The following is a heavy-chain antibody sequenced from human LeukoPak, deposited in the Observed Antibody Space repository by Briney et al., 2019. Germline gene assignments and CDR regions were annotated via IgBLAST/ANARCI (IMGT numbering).Heavy chain of an antibody. D-gene: IGHD1-14*01. J-gene: IGHJ3*02. CDR1: GGTFSSYA. Sequence: SVKVSCKASGGTFSSYAISWVRQAPGQGLEWMGGIIPIFGTANYAQKFQGRVTITADESTSTAYMEPSSLRSEDTAVYYCARRPERGDAFDIWGQGTMVTVSS. CDR3: ARRPERGDAFDI. CDR2: IIPIFGTA. V-gene: IGHV1-69*01.